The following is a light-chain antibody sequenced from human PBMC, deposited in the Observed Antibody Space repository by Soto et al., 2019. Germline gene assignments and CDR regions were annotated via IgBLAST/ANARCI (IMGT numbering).Light chain of an antibody. Sequence: EIVLTQSPDTLSLSPGERATLSCRASQSVSSSLAWYQQKPGQDPRLLIYDASNRATGIPARLSGSGSRTDVTLTVSRLAPEDSAVYYCQQRSNWPPEVTFGPGTKVDIK. CDR3: QQRSNWPPEVT. V-gene: IGKV3-11*01. J-gene: IGKJ3*01. CDR2: DAS. CDR1: QSVSSS.